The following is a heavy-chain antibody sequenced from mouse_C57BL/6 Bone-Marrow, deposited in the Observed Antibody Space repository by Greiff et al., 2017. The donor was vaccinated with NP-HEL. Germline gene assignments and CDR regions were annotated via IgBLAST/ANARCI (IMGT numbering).Heavy chain of an antibody. V-gene: IGHV1-39*01. J-gene: IGHJ4*01. CDR1: GYSFTDYN. CDR2: INPNYGTT. CDR3: ALSITTVVGDAMDY. Sequence: EVKLMESGPELVKPGASVKISCKASGYSFTDYNMNWVKQSNGKSLEWIGVINPNYGTTSYNQKFKGKATLTVDRSSSTAYMQLNSLTSEDSAVYYCALSITTVVGDAMDYWGQGTSVTVSS. D-gene: IGHD1-1*01.